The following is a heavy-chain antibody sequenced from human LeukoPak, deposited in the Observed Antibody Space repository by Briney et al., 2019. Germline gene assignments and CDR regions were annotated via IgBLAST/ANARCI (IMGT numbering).Heavy chain of an antibody. Sequence: SETLSLTCAVSGGSISSGGYSWSWIRQPPGKGLEWIGYIYYSGSTYYNPSLKSRVTISVDTSKNQFSLKLSSVTAADTAVYYCARVSGYDGFDYWGQGTLVTVSS. D-gene: IGHD5-12*01. CDR2: IYYSGST. CDR3: ARVSGYDGFDY. V-gene: IGHV4-30-4*07. J-gene: IGHJ4*02. CDR1: GGSISSGGYS.